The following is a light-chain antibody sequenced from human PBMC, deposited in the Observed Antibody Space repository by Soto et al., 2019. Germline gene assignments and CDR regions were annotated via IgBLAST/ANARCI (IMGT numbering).Light chain of an antibody. J-gene: IGLJ1*01. CDR2: EGT. CDR1: NNDFGNYNL. Sequence: QSALTQPASVSGSPGQSITIFCTGTNNDFGNYNLVSWYQQHPGKAPKLIIFEGTKRPSGVSNRFSGSKSGNTASLTVSGLQAEDEADYYCCSYAGSSTLVFGTGTKVTVL. CDR3: CSYAGSSTLV. V-gene: IGLV2-23*01.